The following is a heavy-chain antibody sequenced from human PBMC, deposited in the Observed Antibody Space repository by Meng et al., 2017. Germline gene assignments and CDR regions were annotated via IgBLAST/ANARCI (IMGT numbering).Heavy chain of an antibody. J-gene: IGHJ4*02. CDR2: INTNTGNP. Sequence: VQSCSGLKTPGASVKVLCTASGYSFTRYAMNWVRQAPGPGVEWMGWINTNTGNPTYAQGFTGRFVFSLDTSVSTAYLQISSLKAEDTAVYYCATISPRDSSGLSFDYWGQGTLVTVSS. V-gene: IGHV7-4-1*02. CDR1: GYSFTRYA. D-gene: IGHD3-22*01. CDR3: ATISPRDSSGLSFDY.